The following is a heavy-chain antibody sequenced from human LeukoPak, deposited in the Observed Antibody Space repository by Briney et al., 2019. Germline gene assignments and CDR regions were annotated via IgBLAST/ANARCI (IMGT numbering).Heavy chain of an antibody. Sequence: GGSLRLSCAASGFTFDDYGMSWVRQAPGKGLEWVSGINWNGGSTGYADSVKGRFTISRDNAKNSLYLQMNSLRAEDTALYYCARVSGQPDYYYYYMDVWGKGTTVTVSS. CDR2: INWNGGST. V-gene: IGHV3-20*04. J-gene: IGHJ6*03. CDR1: GFTFDDYG. CDR3: ARVSGQPDYYYYYMDV. D-gene: IGHD1-14*01.